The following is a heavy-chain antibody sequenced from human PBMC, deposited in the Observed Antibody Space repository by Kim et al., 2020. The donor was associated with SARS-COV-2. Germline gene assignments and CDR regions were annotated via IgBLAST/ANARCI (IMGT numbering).Heavy chain of an antibody. J-gene: IGHJ4*02. CDR3: ARVRSSVPDY. CDR1: GFTFSSYS. Sequence: GGSLRLSCAASGFTFSSYSMNWVRQAPGKGLEWVSSISSSSSYIYYADSVKGRFTISRDNAKNSLYLQMNNLRAEDTAVYYCARVRSSVPDYWGQGTLVTVSS. CDR2: ISSSSSYI. V-gene: IGHV3-21*01. D-gene: IGHD6-19*01.